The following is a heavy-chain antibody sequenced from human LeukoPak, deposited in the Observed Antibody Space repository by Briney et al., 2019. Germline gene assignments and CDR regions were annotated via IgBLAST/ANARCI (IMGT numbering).Heavy chain of an antibody. D-gene: IGHD5-12*01. CDR1: GFTFSSYA. Sequence: GGSLRLSCAASGFTFSSYAMSWVRQAPGKGLEWVSSIRSSGANTYYADSVKGRFTISRDNSKNTLYLQMNSLRPDDTAVYYCAKDGDTVATTPLPPDYWGQGTLVTVSS. CDR2: IRSSGANT. CDR3: AKDGDTVATTPLPPDY. J-gene: IGHJ4*02. V-gene: IGHV3-23*01.